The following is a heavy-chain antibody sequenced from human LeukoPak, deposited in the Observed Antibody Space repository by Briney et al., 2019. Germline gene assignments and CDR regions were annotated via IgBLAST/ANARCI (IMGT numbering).Heavy chain of an antibody. D-gene: IGHD2-21*01. CDR1: GYSFTSYW. CDR3: AVVVPSTEVGPFDY. CDR2: IYPGDSDT. J-gene: IGHJ4*02. V-gene: IGHV5-51*01. Sequence: GGPLKIPCKGSGYSFTSYWIGWVRHVPGKGLEWMGIIYPGDSDTRHSPSFQGQVTISADKSISTAYLQWSSLKASDTAMYYCAVVVPSTEVGPFDYWGQGTLVTVSS.